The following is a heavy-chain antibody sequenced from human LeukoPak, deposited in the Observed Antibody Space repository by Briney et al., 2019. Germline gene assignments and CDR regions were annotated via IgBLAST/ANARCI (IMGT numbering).Heavy chain of an antibody. V-gene: IGHV4-39*01. CDR3: ARLLPYCSDGICYFWEYFDS. CDR2: FYYTGDT. CDR1: GGSISSSTYS. J-gene: IGHJ4*02. D-gene: IGHD2-15*01. Sequence: PSETLSLTCSVSGGSISSSTYSWGWIRQPPGKGLEWIGSFYYTGDTYSGPSLKSRVTISVDTSKNQFSLNLASLTAADTAVYYCARLLPYCSDGICYFWEYFDSWGQGTLVTVSS.